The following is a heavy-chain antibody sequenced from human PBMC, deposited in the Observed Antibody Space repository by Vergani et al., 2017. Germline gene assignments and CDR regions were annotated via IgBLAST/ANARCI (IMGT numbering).Heavy chain of an antibody. CDR2: IIPIFGTA. D-gene: IGHD3-10*01. Sequence: QVQLVQSGAEVKKPGSSVKVSCKASGGTFSSYAISWVRQAPGQGLEWMGRIIPIFGTANYAQKCQCRVTITADESTSTAYMELSSLRSEDTAVYYCAGDVRIAGFGELLTDWGQGTLVTVSS. CDR3: AGDVRIAGFGELLTD. V-gene: IGHV1-69*13. CDR1: GGTFSSYA. J-gene: IGHJ4*02.